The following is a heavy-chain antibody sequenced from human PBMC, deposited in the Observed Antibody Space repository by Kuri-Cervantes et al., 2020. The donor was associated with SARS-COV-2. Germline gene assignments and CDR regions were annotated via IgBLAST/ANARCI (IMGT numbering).Heavy chain of an antibody. V-gene: IGHV4-34*01. Sequence: SETLSLTCAVYAESFSDYYWTWIRQPPGKGLEWIGEINHSGSTDYNPSLKSRVTISIDTSKNQFSLKLSSVNAADTAVYYWVTGGGRITNSGVVIANWFDPWGQGTLVTVSS. CDR3: VTGGGRITNSGVVIANWFDP. CDR1: AESFSDYY. J-gene: IGHJ5*02. D-gene: IGHD3-3*01. CDR2: INHSGST.